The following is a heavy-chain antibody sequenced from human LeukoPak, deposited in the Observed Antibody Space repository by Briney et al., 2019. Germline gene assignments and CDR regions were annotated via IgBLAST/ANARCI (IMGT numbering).Heavy chain of an antibody. J-gene: IGHJ6*03. V-gene: IGHV3-23*01. CDR1: GFTFSSYS. Sequence: GGSLRLSCAASGFTFSSYSMNWVRQAPGKGLEWVSAISGSGGSTYYADSVKGRFTISRDNSKNTLYLQMNSLRAEDTAVYYCAKDPKSYDILTGQYYYYYYMDVWGKGTTVTISS. CDR2: ISGSGGST. CDR3: AKDPKSYDILTGQYYYYYYMDV. D-gene: IGHD3-9*01.